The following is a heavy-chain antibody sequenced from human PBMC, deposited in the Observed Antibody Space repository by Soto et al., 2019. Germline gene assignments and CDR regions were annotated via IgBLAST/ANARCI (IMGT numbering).Heavy chain of an antibody. J-gene: IGHJ6*02. D-gene: IGHD3-3*01. CDR1: GGSFLTYY. Sequence: SAPLSLTCVVSGGSFLTYYYSWIRQSPGKGVDCGVEINHSGSTNYNPSLKSRVTISVDTSKNQFSLKLSSVTAADTAVYYCARGGPLYYDFWSARGSYYYGMDVWGQGTTVTVSS. CDR3: ARGGPLYYDFWSARGSYYYGMDV. CDR2: INHSGST. V-gene: IGHV4-34*01.